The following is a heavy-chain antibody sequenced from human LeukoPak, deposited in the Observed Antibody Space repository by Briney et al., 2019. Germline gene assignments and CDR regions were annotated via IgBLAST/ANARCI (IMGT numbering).Heavy chain of an antibody. V-gene: IGHV4-39*02. D-gene: IGHD3-22*01. CDR2: IYYSGSA. CDR3: ARERDYYHSSGKGVNWFDP. J-gene: IGHJ5*02. CDR1: GGSISSSSYY. Sequence: SETLSLTCTVSGGSISSSSYYWGWIRQPPGKGLEWIGSIYYSGSAYYNPSLKSRLTISVDTSKNHFSLKLTSVTAADTAVYYCARERDYYHSSGKGVNWFDPWGQGTLVTVSS.